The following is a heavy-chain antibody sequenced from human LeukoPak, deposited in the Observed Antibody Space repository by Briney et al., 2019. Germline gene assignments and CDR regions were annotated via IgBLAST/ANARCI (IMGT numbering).Heavy chain of an antibody. CDR2: INPNSGGT. V-gene: IGHV1-2*02. J-gene: IGHJ4*02. D-gene: IGHD3-9*01. CDR3: ARVPTNYDILTGYYKLPPDY. Sequence: ASVKVSCKASGYTFTGYYMHWVRQAPGQGLEWMGWINPNSGGTNYAQKFQGRVTMTRDTSISTAYMELSRLRSDDTALYYCARVPTNYDILTGYYKLPPDYWGQGTLVTVSS. CDR1: GYTFTGYY.